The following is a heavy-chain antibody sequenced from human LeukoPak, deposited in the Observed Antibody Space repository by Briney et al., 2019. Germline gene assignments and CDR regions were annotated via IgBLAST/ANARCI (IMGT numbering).Heavy chain of an antibody. CDR1: GYTFTSYY. V-gene: IGHV1-46*01. Sequence: ASVKVSCKASGYTFTSYYMHWVRQAPGQGLEWMGIINPSGGSTSYAQKFQGRVPMTRDTSTSTVYMELSSLRSEDTAVYYCARGKSSPSYYYYGMDVWGQGTTVTVSS. CDR3: ARGKSSPSYYYYGMDV. CDR2: INPSGGST. J-gene: IGHJ6*02. D-gene: IGHD6-13*01.